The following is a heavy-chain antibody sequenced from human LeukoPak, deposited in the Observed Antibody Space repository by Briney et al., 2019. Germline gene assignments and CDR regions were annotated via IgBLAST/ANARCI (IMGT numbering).Heavy chain of an antibody. CDR3: ARRLRGYFDY. CDR2: IYYSGST. CDR1: GGSISSSSYY. D-gene: IGHD4-17*01. V-gene: IGHV4-39*01. J-gene: IGHJ4*02. Sequence: SETLSLTCTVSGGSISSSSYYWGWIRQPPGKGLEWIGSIYYSGSTYYNPSLKSRVTISVDTSKNQFSLRLSSVTAADTAVYYCARRLRGYFDYWGQGTLVTVSS.